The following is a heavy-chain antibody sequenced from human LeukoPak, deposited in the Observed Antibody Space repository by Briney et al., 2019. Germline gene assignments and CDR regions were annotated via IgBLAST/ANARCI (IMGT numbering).Heavy chain of an antibody. CDR3: ARGWDY. J-gene: IGHJ4*02. V-gene: IGHV3-53*01. CDR1: GFTVSSRY. CDR2: IYSGTT. Sequence: GGSLRLSCAASGFTVSSRYMSWVRQAPAKGLEWVSLIYSGTTYYADSVKGRFTISRDNSKHLVYLQMNSLRAEDTAVDYCARGWDYWGQGTLVTVSS.